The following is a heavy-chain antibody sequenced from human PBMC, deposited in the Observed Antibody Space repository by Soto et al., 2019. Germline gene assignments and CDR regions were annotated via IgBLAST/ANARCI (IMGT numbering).Heavy chain of an antibody. CDR1: GFTFSNYA. CDR3: ARDRSSSFWGLLPKLDAIDL. D-gene: IGHD3-22*01. Sequence: QVQLVESGGGVVQPGRSLRLSCAASGFTFSNYAMHWVRQAPGKGLEWVVVISYDGSIKYYADSVKGRFTISRDKSKITLFLQMNSLRAEDTAVYYCARDRSSSFWGLLPKLDAIDLWGQGTMVTVSS. CDR2: ISYDGSIK. J-gene: IGHJ3*01. V-gene: IGHV3-30-3*01.